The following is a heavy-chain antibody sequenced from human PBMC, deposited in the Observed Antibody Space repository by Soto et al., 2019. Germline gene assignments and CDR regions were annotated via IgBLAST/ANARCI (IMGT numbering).Heavy chain of an antibody. CDR2: ISSSSSTI. CDR1: GFTFSSYN. D-gene: IGHD6-19*01. Sequence: GGSLTLSCSASGFTFSSYNMKCVRQAPGKGLEWVSYISSSSSTIYYADPVKGRFTISRDNAKNSLYLQMNSLRAEDTAVYYCARSEQWLVSAFDIWGQGTMVTVSS. CDR3: ARSEQWLVSAFDI. V-gene: IGHV3-48*01. J-gene: IGHJ3*02.